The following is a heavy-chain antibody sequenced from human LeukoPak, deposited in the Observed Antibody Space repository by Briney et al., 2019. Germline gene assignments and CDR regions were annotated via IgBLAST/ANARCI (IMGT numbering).Heavy chain of an antibody. CDR2: INHSGST. Sequence: SETLSLTCTVSGGSISSSSYYWSWIRQPPGKGLEWIGEINHSGSTNYNPSLKSRVTISVDTSKNQFSLKLSSVTAADTAVYYCARHTMKDAFDIWGQGTMVTASS. J-gene: IGHJ3*02. CDR1: GGSISSSSYY. D-gene: IGHD3-22*01. CDR3: ARHTMKDAFDI. V-gene: IGHV4-39*01.